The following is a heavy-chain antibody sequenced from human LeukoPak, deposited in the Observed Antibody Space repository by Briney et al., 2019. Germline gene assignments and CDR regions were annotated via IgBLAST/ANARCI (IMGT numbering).Heavy chain of an antibody. D-gene: IGHD3-10*01. CDR3: TTDLEVTMVQGH. CDR1: GFTFSNAW. J-gene: IGHJ4*02. Sequence: GGSLRLSCAASGFTFSNAWMSWVRQAPGKGLEWVGRIKSKTDGGTTGYAAPVKGRFTISRDDSKNTLYLQMNSLKTEDTAVYYCTTDLEVTMVQGHWGQGTLVTVSS. V-gene: IGHV3-15*01. CDR2: IKSKTDGGTT.